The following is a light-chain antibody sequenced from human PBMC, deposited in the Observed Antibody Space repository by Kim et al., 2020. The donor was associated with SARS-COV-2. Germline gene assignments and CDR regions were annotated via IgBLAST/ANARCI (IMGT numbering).Light chain of an antibody. Sequence: SSELTQDPAVSVALGQTVRITCQGDSLRSNYASWYQQKPGQAPLVVIYGKNNRPSGIPDRFSGSRSGNTASLTITGAQPEDEADYYCNSRDKNEWVFGGG. CDR3: NSRDKNEWV. J-gene: IGLJ3*02. CDR2: GKN. V-gene: IGLV3-19*01. CDR1: SLRSNY.